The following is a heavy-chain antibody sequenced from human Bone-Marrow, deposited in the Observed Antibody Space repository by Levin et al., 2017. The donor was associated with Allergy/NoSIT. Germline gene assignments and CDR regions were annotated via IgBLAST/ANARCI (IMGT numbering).Heavy chain of an antibody. Sequence: PPGGSLRLSCAASGFTFGDYGFSWVRQAPGKGLEWVAFIRNKAYGGTTEYAASVKGRFTISRDDSKSIAYLQMNSLRTEDTAVYYCSRWITVIDYYYYYYMDVWGEGTTLTVSS. CDR1: GFTFGDYG. V-gene: IGHV3-49*04. D-gene: IGHD3-16*01. CDR2: IRNKAYGGTT. CDR3: SRWITVIDYYYYYYMDV. J-gene: IGHJ6*03.